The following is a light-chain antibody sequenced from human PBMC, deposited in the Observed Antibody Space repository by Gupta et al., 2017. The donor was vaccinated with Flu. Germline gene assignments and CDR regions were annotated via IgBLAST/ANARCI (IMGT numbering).Light chain of an antibody. J-gene: IGKJ2*01. Sequence: EIVLTQSPGTLSLSPGERATLSCRASQTVTGSYLAWYQQKPGQAPRLLIFGASSRATGIPDRFSGSGSGTDFSLTISRLEPEDFAVYFCQQDGSSPHTFGLGTKVEIK. V-gene: IGKV3-20*01. CDR2: GAS. CDR3: QQDGSSPHT. CDR1: QTVTGSY.